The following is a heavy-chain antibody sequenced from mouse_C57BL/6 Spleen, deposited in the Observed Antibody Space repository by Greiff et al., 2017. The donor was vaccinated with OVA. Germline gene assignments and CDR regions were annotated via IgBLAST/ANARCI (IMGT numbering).Heavy chain of an antibody. Sequence: QVQLQQSGAELVKPGASVKLSCKASGYTFTEYTIHWVKQRSGQGLEWIGWFYPGSGSIKYNEKFKDKATLTADKSSSTAYMELSRLTSEDSAVYFCARHEGGAATWETYFDVWGTGTTVTVSS. CDR1: GYTFTEYT. CDR2: FYPGSGSI. V-gene: IGHV1-62-2*01. CDR3: ARHEGGAATWETYFDV. J-gene: IGHJ1*03. D-gene: IGHD4-1*01.